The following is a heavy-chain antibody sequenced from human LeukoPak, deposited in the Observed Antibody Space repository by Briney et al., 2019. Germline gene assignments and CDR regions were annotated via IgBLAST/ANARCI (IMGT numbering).Heavy chain of an antibody. CDR2: IHYSGST. D-gene: IGHD3-22*01. J-gene: IGHJ4*02. CDR3: ARGQYYYDSSGYYTSDMYYFDY. Sequence: SSETLSLTCAVSGYSISSSNWWGWVRQPPGKGLEWIGYIHYSGSTYYNPSLMSRVTMSVDTSKNQFSLKLSSVTAADTAVYYCARGQYYYDSSGYYTSDMYYFDYWGQGTLVTVSS. V-gene: IGHV4-28*03. CDR1: GYSISSSNW.